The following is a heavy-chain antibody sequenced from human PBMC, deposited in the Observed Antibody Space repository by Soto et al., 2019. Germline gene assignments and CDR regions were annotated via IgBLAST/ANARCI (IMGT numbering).Heavy chain of an antibody. CDR1: GYTFTSYY. CDR2: INPSGGST. Sequence: ASVKVSCKASGYTFTSYYMHWVRQAPGQGLEWMGIINPSGGSTSYAQKFQGRVTMTRDTSTSTVYMELSSLRSEDTAVYYCARDLGPGYDILTGYFNYYYGMDVWGQGTTVTGSS. D-gene: IGHD3-9*01. CDR3: ARDLGPGYDILTGYFNYYYGMDV. V-gene: IGHV1-46*01. J-gene: IGHJ6*02.